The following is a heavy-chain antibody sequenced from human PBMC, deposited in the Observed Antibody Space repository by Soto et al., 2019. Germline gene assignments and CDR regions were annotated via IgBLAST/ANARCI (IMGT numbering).Heavy chain of an antibody. CDR3: ARGPYSSGYYPVY. CDR1: GESFSGYD. D-gene: IGHD6-19*01. CDR2: IDHSGRT. J-gene: IGHJ4*02. Sequence: SETLSLTWAVFGESFSGYDWTWISQSPGKGLEWIGEIDHSGRTNYNPSLKSRVTMSGDTSNNEFSLKLWSVTAADTAVYYCARGPYSSGYYPVYWGQGTLVTVSS. V-gene: IGHV4-34*01.